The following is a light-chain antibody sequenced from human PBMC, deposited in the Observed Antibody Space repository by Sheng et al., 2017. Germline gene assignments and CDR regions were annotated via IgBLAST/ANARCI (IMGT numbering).Light chain of an antibody. V-gene: IGLV3-1*01. CDR1: KLGNKY. J-gene: IGLJ2*01. Sequence: SYELAQPPSVSVSPGQTASITCSGDKLGNKYVCWYQQKPGQSPVLVINQDNKRPSGIPERFSGSNSGNTATLTISGTQALDEADYYCQAWASRTVVFGGGTKLTV. CDR2: QDN. CDR3: QAWASRTVV.